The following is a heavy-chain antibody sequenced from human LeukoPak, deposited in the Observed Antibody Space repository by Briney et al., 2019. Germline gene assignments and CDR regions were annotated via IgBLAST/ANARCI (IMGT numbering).Heavy chain of an antibody. V-gene: IGHV6-1*01. D-gene: IGHD6-19*01. CDR3: ARGPQWLDKRSGNYFDY. J-gene: IGHJ4*02. Sequence: SQTLSLTCAISGDSVSSNSAAWNWIRQSPSRGLEWLGRTYYRSKWYNDYAVSVKSRITINPDTSKNQFSLQLNSVTPEDTAVYYCARGPQWLDKRSGNYFDYWGQGTLVTVSS. CDR2: TYYRSKWYN. CDR1: GDSVSSNSAA.